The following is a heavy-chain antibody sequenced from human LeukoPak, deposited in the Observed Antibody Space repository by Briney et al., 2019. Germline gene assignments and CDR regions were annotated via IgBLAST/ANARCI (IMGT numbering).Heavy chain of an antibody. J-gene: IGHJ6*03. Sequence: PSETLSLTCTVSGYSISSGYYWGWIRQPPGKGLEWIGSIYHSGSTYYNPSLKSRVTISVDTSKNQFSLKLSSVTAADTAVYYCARLVGYYYYMDVWGKGTTVTVSS. CDR3: ARLVGYYYYMDV. V-gene: IGHV4-38-2*02. CDR1: GYSISSGYY. CDR2: IYHSGST.